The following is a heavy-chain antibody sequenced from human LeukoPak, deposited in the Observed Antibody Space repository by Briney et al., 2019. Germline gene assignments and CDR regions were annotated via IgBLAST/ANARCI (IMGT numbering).Heavy chain of an antibody. D-gene: IGHD6-6*01. Sequence: GGSLRLSCAASGFTFSSYAMSWVRQAPGKGLEWVSAISGSGGSTYYADSVKGWFTISRDNSKNTLYLQMNSLRAEDTAVYYCAKGSSSSRGYFDYWGQGTLVTVSS. CDR1: GFTFSSYA. CDR2: ISGSGGST. V-gene: IGHV3-23*01. J-gene: IGHJ4*02. CDR3: AKGSSSSRGYFDY.